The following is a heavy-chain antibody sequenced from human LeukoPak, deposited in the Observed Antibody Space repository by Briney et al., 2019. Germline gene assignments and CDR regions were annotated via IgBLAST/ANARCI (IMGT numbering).Heavy chain of an antibody. V-gene: IGHV1-8*01. J-gene: IGHJ6*02. D-gene: IGHD6-13*01. CDR2: MNPNSGNT. Sequence: GASVKVSCKASGYTFTSYDINWVRQATGQGLEWMGWMNPNSGNTGYAQKFQGRVTMTRNTSISTAYMELSSLRSEDTAVYYCASVYSNSWYLPGYYYYYGMDVWGQGTTVTVSS. CDR1: GYTFTSYD. CDR3: ASVYSNSWYLPGYYYYYGMDV.